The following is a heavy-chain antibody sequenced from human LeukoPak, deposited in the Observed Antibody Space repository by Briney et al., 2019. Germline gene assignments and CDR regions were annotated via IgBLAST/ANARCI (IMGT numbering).Heavy chain of an antibody. CDR3: ARSVRGVIADAFNV. J-gene: IGHJ3*01. Sequence: PGGSLRLSCTASGFRFSNYAMTWVRQAPGEGLDWVSDISANGGKTYYSDSVKGRFTISRDISKNTLFLQMNSLKVEDTAVYYCARSVRGVIADAFNVWGQGTMVAVSS. V-gene: IGHV3-23*01. CDR2: ISANGGKT. CDR1: GFRFSNYA. D-gene: IGHD3-10*01.